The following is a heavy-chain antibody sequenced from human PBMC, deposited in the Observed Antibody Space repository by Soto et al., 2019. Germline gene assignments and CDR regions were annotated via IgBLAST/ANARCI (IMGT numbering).Heavy chain of an antibody. CDR3: ARGYYYDSSGYYPRSGYWYFDL. CDR2: IYYSGST. Sequence: PSEILSLPCTVFWGSIRSCGYYWVWIRRDPRERLAWLGYIYYSGSTYYNPSLKSRVTISVDTSKNQFSLKLSSVTAADTAVYYCARGYYYDSSGYYPRSGYWYFDLWGRGTLVTVSS. CDR1: WGSIRSCGYY. D-gene: IGHD3-22*01. V-gene: IGHV4-31*03. J-gene: IGHJ2*01.